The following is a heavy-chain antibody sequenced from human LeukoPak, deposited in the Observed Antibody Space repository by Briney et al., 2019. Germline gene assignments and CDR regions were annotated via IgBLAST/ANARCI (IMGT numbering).Heavy chain of an antibody. V-gene: IGHV3-48*01. CDR2: INSGGSAV. J-gene: IGHJ5*01. CDR1: GFTFSTYN. Sequence: GGSLRLSCAASGFTFSTYNMLWVRQTPGKGLEWLFYINSGGSAVHYADSVKDRFTSSRDNAKNSLYLQVNSLRVEDTGIYYCARVGSRGDWFDYWGQGTRVTVSS. D-gene: IGHD1-26*01. CDR3: ARVGSRGDWFDY.